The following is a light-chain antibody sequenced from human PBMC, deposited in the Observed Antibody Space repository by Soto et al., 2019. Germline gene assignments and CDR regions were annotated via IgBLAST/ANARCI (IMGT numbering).Light chain of an antibody. Sequence: QSVLTQPPSVSAAPGQTVTISCSGSSSNIGNNYVSWYQQLPGTAPKLLIYDNNKRPSGIPDRFSGSKSGTSATLDITGLQTGDEADYYCGTWDSSLTVYVFGTGTKLTVL. J-gene: IGLJ1*01. CDR2: DNN. CDR3: GTWDSSLTVYV. V-gene: IGLV1-51*01. CDR1: SSNIGNNY.